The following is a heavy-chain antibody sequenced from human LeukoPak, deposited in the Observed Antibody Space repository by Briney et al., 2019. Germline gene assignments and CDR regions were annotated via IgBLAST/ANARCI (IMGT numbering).Heavy chain of an antibody. CDR1: GYTFTSYY. Sequence: ASVKVSCKASGYTFTSYYMHWVRQAPGQGLEWMGIINPSGGSTSYAQKFQGRVTMTRDMSTSTVYMELSSLRSEDTAVYYCARGSLERYFDWLLTPGLDYWGQGTLVTVSS. CDR3: ARGSLERYFDWLLTPGLDY. D-gene: IGHD3-9*01. V-gene: IGHV1-46*01. CDR2: INPSGGST. J-gene: IGHJ4*02.